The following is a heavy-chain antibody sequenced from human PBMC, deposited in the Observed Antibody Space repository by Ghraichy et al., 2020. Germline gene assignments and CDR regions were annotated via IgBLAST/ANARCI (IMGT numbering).Heavy chain of an antibody. CDR1: GGSINSGGYY. J-gene: IGHJ6*02. V-gene: IGHV4-31*03. Sequence: SETLSLTCTVSGGSINSGGYYWSWVRQHPGKGLEWIGFIYYSGSTYYKPSLKNRITISVDTSKNQFSLKLSSVSVADTGVYYCARDESGRGMDVWGQGTTVTVSS. CDR3: ARDESGRGMDV. CDR2: IYYSGST.